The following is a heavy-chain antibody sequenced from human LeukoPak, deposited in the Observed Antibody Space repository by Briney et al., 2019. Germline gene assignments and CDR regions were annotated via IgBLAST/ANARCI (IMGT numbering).Heavy chain of an antibody. Sequence: GGSLRLSCAASGFSFSGYSINWVRQAPGKGLEWVSYISDTSSTIYYADSVKGRFTISRDNAKNSLYLQMNSLRAEDTAVYYCTKGPGGVDYWGQGTLVTVSS. CDR2: ISDTSSTI. D-gene: IGHD3-10*01. V-gene: IGHV3-48*04. CDR1: GFSFSGYS. CDR3: TKGPGGVDY. J-gene: IGHJ4*02.